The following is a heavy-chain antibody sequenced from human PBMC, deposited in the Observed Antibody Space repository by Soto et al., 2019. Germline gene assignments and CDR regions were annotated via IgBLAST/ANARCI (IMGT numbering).Heavy chain of an antibody. J-gene: IGHJ5*02. CDR2: IYYSGST. Sequence: QVQLQESGPGLVKPSQTLSLTCTVSGGSISSGGYYWSWIRQHPGKGLEWIGYIYYSGSTYYNPSLKSRVTISVDPAKTQFSLRLGLVTAADPAVYYCASDPRGGPAMGLAWAQGTLVTVSS. CDR1: GGSISSGGYY. V-gene: IGHV4-31*03. CDR3: ASDPRGGPAMGLA. D-gene: IGHD5-18*01.